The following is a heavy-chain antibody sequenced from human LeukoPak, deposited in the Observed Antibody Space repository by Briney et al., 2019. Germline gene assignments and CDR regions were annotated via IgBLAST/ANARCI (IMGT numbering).Heavy chain of an antibody. D-gene: IGHD5-12*01. CDR1: AYTFTSYD. V-gene: IGHV1-8*01. CDR2: MNPNSGNT. J-gene: IGHJ4*02. CDR3: ARVSGFERKDSFSY. Sequence: ASVKVSCKASAYTFTSYDINWVRQATGQGLEWMGWMNPNSGNTGYAQRFQGRVTMTRGNSISTAYMELSNLTSEDTAVYFCARVSGFERKDSFSYWGQGTLVTVSS.